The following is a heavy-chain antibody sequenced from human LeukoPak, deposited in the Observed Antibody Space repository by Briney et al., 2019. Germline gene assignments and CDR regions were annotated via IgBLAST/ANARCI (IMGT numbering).Heavy chain of an antibody. J-gene: IGHJ5*02. CDR3: ARVGLLWFGELLWFDP. V-gene: IGHV1-18*04. CDR2: ISAYNGNT. CDR1: GYTFTGYY. D-gene: IGHD3-10*01. Sequence: ASVKVSCKGSGYTFTGYYMHWVRQAPGQGLEWMGWISAYNGNTNYAQKLQGRVTMTTDTSTSTAYMELRSLRSDDTAVYYCARVGLLWFGELLWFDPWGQGTLVTVSS.